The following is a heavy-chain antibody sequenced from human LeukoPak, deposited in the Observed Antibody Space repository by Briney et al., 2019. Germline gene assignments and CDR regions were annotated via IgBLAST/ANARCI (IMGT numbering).Heavy chain of an antibody. V-gene: IGHV1-69*13. CDR2: IIPIFGTA. D-gene: IGHD2-2*01. CDR1: GGTFRSYA. Sequence: SVKVSCKASGGTFRSYAISWVRQAPGQGLEWMGGIIPIFGTANYAQKFQGRVTITADESTSTAYMELSSLRSEDTAVYYCARVGGVGRYCSSTSCLLHYGMDVWGQGTTVTVSS. CDR3: ARVGGVGRYCSSTSCLLHYGMDV. J-gene: IGHJ6*02.